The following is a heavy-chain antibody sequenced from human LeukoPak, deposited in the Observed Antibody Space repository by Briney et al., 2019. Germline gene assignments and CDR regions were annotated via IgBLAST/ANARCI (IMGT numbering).Heavy chain of an antibody. CDR2: IKRDGSEE. J-gene: IGHJ5*02. CDR1: GFTFNTYW. CDR3: ARDGPWGSPTSGWFDP. Sequence: PGGSLRLSCVASGFTFNTYWMSWVRQAPGKGLEWVGNIKRDGSEEHYVDSVKGRFTISRDNAKNSLSLQMNSLRAEDTAVYYCARDGPWGSPTSGWFDPWGQGTLVTVSS. V-gene: IGHV3-7*01. D-gene: IGHD2-2*01.